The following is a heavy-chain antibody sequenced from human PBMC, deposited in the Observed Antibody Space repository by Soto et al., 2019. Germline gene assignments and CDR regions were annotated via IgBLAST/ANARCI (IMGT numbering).Heavy chain of an antibody. CDR3: ARGWVLGCGMDV. V-gene: IGHV4-30-4*01. CDR1: GGSTSSGDYY. Sequence: SETLSLTCTGSGGSTSSGDYYWCWIRQPPGKGLEWIGYIYYSGSTYYNPSLKSRVTISVDTSKNPFSLKLSSVTAADTAVYYCARGWVLGCGMDVCGQGTTVTVSS. CDR2: IYYSGST. D-gene: IGHD2-15*01. J-gene: IGHJ6*02.